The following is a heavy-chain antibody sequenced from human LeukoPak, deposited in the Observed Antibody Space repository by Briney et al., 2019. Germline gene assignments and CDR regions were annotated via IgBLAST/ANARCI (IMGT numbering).Heavy chain of an antibody. V-gene: IGHV4-59*12. CDR2: IYYSGST. D-gene: IGHD2-15*01. J-gene: IGHJ5*02. CDR3: ARFEKNRSGRYNWFDP. Sequence: SETLSLTCTVSGGSISSYYWSWIRQPPGKGLEWIGYIYYSGSTNYNPSLKSRVTISVDTSKNQFSLKLSSVTAADTAVYYCARFEKNRSGRYNWFDPWGQGTLVTVSS. CDR1: GGSISSYY.